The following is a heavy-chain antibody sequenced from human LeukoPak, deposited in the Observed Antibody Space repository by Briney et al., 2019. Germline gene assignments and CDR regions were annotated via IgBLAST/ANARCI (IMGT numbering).Heavy chain of an antibody. J-gene: IGHJ4*02. D-gene: IGHD1-26*01. Sequence: SETLSLTCAVYGGSFSGYYWSWIRQPPGKGLEWIGEINHSGSTNHNPSLKSRVTISVDASKNQFSLKLSSVTAADTAVYYCASYGSYYGFDYWGQGTLVTVSS. CDR2: INHSGST. CDR1: GGSFSGYY. CDR3: ASYGSYYGFDY. V-gene: IGHV4-34*01.